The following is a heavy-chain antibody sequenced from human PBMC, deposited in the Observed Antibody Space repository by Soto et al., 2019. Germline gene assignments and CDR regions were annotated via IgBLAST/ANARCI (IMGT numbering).Heavy chain of an antibody. Sequence: QVQLVQSGAEVKKPGSSVKVSCKASGGPFSDYAISWVRQAPGQGLEWMGGIIPIFGTANYAQKFQGRVTFTADKSTTTAYMELSSLKSEDTAVYFCARGPLNYGDYVPRFDYWGQGTLVTVSS. CDR3: ARGPLNYGDYVPRFDY. CDR2: IIPIFGTA. CDR1: GGPFSDYA. V-gene: IGHV1-69*14. J-gene: IGHJ4*02. D-gene: IGHD4-17*01.